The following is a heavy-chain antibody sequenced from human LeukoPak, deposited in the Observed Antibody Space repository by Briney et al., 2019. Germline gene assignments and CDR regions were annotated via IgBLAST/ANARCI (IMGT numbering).Heavy chain of an antibody. Sequence: GGSLRLSCAASGFTFSSYSMNWARQAPGKGLEWVSSISSSSSYIYYADSVKGRFTISRDNAKNSLYLQMNSLRAEDTAVYYCARDAMVRGVIGDYWGQGTLVTVSS. V-gene: IGHV3-21*01. CDR2: ISSSSSYI. D-gene: IGHD3-10*01. CDR3: ARDAMVRGVIGDY. CDR1: GFTFSSYS. J-gene: IGHJ4*02.